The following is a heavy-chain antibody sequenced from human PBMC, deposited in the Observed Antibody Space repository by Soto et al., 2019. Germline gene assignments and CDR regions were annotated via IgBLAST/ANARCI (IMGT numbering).Heavy chain of an antibody. J-gene: IGHJ4*02. CDR2: ISGDGGST. CDR3: AELVTIAAAGTVDY. D-gene: IGHD6-13*01. CDR1: GFTFRDYY. V-gene: IGHV3-11*01. Sequence: QVQLVESGGGLVEPGGSLRLSCAASGFTFRDYYMTWIRQAPGKGLEWVSYISGDGGSTSYADSVKGRFTVSRDNARSSLFLQMNSLRAEDTAFYYCAELVTIAAAGTVDYWGLGTLVTVSS.